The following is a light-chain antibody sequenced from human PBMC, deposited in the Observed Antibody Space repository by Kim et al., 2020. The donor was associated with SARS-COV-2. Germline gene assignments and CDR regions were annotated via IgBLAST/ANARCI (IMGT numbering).Light chain of an antibody. J-gene: IGLJ3*02. CDR2: RDR. CDR3: HVWDSNTAV. Sequence: SVALEQTARVTCGGSSIGAKSVQWYQQKPCQAPVLVIYRDRNRPSGIPERFSGSNSGNTATLTISRAQAGDEADYYCHVWDSNTAVFGGGTQLTVL. V-gene: IGLV3-9*01. CDR1: SIGAKS.